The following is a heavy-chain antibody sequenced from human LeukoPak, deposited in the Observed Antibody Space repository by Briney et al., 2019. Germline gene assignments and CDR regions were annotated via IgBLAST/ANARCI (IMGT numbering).Heavy chain of an antibody. CDR2: MYYSRST. V-gene: IGHV4-59*01. J-gene: IGHJ1*01. CDR3: AENRIGTTSGYFQH. D-gene: IGHD1-7*01. Sequence: SKTLSLTCTVSGDSISSYYWSWIRQPPGKGLEWIGYMYYSRSTNYNPSLKSRVTISVDTSKNQFSLKLSSVTAADTAVYYCAENRIGTTSGYFQHWGQGTLVTVSS. CDR1: GDSISSYY.